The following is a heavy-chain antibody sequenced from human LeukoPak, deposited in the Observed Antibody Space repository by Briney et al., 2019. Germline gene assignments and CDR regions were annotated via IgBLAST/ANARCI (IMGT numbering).Heavy chain of an antibody. J-gene: IGHJ4*02. CDR2: ITLDGSVS. Sequence: GGSLRLSCAASGFPFSSYWMAWVRQAPGKGLEWVATITLDGSVSYYVDSVKGRFTVSRDNAKNSLYLQMNSLRVEDTAVFYCTTENWYVFENWGQGSLVTVSS. V-gene: IGHV3-7*04. D-gene: IGHD1-1*01. CDR3: TTENWYVFEN. CDR1: GFPFSSYW.